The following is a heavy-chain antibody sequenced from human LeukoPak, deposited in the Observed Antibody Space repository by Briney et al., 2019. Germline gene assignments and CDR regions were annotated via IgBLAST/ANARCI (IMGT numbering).Heavy chain of an antibody. CDR1: GGSISSGGYY. D-gene: IGHD3-10*01. Sequence: SETLSLTCTVSGGSISSGGYYWSWIRQHPGKGLEWIGYIYYSGSTYYNPSLKSRVTISVDTSKNQFSLKLSSVTAADTAVYYCATQKPDGSGSDSFPFDYWGQGTLVTVSS. CDR3: ATQKPDGSGSDSFPFDY. V-gene: IGHV4-31*03. J-gene: IGHJ4*02. CDR2: IYYSGST.